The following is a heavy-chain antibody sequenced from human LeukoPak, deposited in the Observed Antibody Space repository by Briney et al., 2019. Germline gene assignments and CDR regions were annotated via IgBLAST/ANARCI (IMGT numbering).Heavy chain of an antibody. D-gene: IGHD2-15*01. CDR1: GGSISSYY. V-gene: IGHV4-59*01. Sequence: SETLSLTCTVSGGSISSYYWSWIRQPPGKGLEWIGYIYYSGSTNYNPSLKSRGTISVETSKNQFSLKLSSVTAADTAVYYCARELGCSGGSCYSDGAFDIWGQGTMVTVSS. J-gene: IGHJ3*02. CDR2: IYYSGST. CDR3: ARELGCSGGSCYSDGAFDI.